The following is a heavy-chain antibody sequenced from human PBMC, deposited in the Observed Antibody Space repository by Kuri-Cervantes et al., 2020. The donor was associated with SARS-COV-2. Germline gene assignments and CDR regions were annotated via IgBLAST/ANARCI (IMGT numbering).Heavy chain of an antibody. CDR3: ARAGIVVVPAHKVHLWFDP. CDR2: IYYSGST. J-gene: IGHJ5*02. D-gene: IGHD2-2*01. V-gene: IGHV4-61*01. CDR1: GGSVSSGSYY. Sequence: SETLSLTCTVSGGSVSSGSYYWSWIRQPPGKGLEWIAYIYYSGSTSYNPSLKSRVTISVDTSKNQFSLKLSSVTAADTAVYYCARAGIVVVPAHKVHLWFDPWGQGTLVTVSS.